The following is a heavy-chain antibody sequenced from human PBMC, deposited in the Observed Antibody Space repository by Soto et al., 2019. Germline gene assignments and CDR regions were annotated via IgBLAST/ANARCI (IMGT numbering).Heavy chain of an antibody. CDR3: ARVQWWIQSNWFDP. CDR2: ISGYNGDT. CDR1: GYTFDSYG. J-gene: IGHJ5*02. V-gene: IGHV1-18*01. Sequence: ASVKVSCKASGYTFDSYGITWVRQAPGQGLEWMGWISGYNGDTNYAQMLQGRVTMTTDTATSTAYMELRSLRSDDTAVYYCARVQWWIQSNWFDPWGQGTLVTVSS. D-gene: IGHD5-18*01.